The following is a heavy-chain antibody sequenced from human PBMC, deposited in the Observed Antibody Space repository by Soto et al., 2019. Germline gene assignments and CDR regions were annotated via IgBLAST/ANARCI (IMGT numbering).Heavy chain of an antibody. CDR1: GFTFSSYA. CDR3: ARNIAEGYYYYGMDV. J-gene: IGHJ6*02. CDR2: ISYDGSNK. Sequence: QVQLVEAGGGVVQPGRSLRLSCAASGFTFSSYAMHWVRQAPGKGLEWVAVISYDGSNKYYADSVKGRFTISRDNSKKTLYLQMNSLRAEDTAVYYCARNIAEGYYYYGMDVWGQGTTVTVSS. D-gene: IGHD6-13*01. V-gene: IGHV3-30-3*01.